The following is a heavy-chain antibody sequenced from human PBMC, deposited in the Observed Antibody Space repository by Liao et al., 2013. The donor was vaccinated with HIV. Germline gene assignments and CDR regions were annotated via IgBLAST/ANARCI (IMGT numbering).Heavy chain of an antibody. CDR2: IDQTGTT. CDR3: SRGRRVGANDY. V-gene: IGHV4-39*07. J-gene: IGHJ4*02. CDR1: GASISSGDHY. D-gene: IGHD1-26*01. Sequence: QVQLQESGPGLVRSSQTLSLTCTVSGASISSGDHYWGWIRQSPGKGLQWIGSIDQTGTTYYSPSLKRRATMSIDTSKNQFSLKLTSVTAADTGLYYCSRGRRVGANDYWGQGTLVTVSS.